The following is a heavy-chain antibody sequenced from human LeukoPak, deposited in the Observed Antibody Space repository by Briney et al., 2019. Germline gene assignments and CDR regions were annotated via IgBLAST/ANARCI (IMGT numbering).Heavy chain of an antibody. CDR3: VGGVYSYGYVSRFDY. CDR2: INPNSGGT. V-gene: IGHV1-2*02. CDR1: GYTFTGYY. J-gene: IGHJ4*02. D-gene: IGHD5-18*01. Sequence: ASVKVSCTASGYTFTGYYMHWVRQAPGQGLEWMGWINPNSGGTNYAQKFQGRVTMTRDTSISTAYMELSRLRSDDTAVYYCVGGVYSYGYVSRFDYWGQGTLVTVSS.